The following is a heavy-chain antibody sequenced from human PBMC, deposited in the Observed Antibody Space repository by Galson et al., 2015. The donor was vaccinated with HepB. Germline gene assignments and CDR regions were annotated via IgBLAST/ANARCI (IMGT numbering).Heavy chain of an antibody. CDR1: GFTFSGYG. CDR2: IWYDGSNK. Sequence: SLRLSCAASGFTFSGYGMHWLRQAPGKGLEWVAVIWYDGSNKYYADSVKGRFTISRDNSKNTLYLQMNSLRAEDTAVYYCARGNGGSYLTGDAFDIWGQGTMVTVSS. D-gene: IGHD2-15*01. CDR3: ARGNGGSYLTGDAFDI. J-gene: IGHJ3*02. V-gene: IGHV3-33*01.